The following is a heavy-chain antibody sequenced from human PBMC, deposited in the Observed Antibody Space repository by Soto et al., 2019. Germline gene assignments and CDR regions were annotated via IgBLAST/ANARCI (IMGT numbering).Heavy chain of an antibody. D-gene: IGHD6-13*01. CDR1: GSTYSGCS. V-gene: IGHV3-23*01. J-gene: IGHJ6*02. Sequence: ARSRSGSAFGSTYSGCSMRLLGREGLKGLEWVSAINNSGGSTYYADSVKGRFTISRDNSKNTLYLQMNSLRAEDTAVYYCAKDGATYSSSWNYYGRDSWGQGTVVT. CDR2: INNSGGST. CDR3: AKDGATYSSSWNYYGRDS.